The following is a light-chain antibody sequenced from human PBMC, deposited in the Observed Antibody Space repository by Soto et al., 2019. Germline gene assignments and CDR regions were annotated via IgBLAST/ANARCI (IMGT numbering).Light chain of an antibody. CDR1: QSITIW. Sequence: DIQMTQSPSTLSASVGDRVTITCRASQSITIWLAWYQQKPGKAPKLLIYKASSLESGVPSRFSGSGSGTEFTLTISSLQPDDLATYYCQQYYNSPTTFGQGTKLEIK. CDR3: QQYYNSPTT. CDR2: KAS. J-gene: IGKJ2*01. V-gene: IGKV1-5*03.